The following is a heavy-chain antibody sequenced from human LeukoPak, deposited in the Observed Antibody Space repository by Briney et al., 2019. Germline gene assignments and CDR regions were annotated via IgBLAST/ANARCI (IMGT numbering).Heavy chain of an antibody. Sequence: SSETLSLTCTVSGVSISSSNSYWGWIRQPPGKGLEWIGSIYYSGSTYYNPSLKSRVTISVDTSKNQFSLKLSSVTAADTAVYYCARHRGGYSYGFFRISHLDYWGQGTLVTVSS. CDR3: ARHRGGYSYGFFRISHLDY. CDR2: IYYSGST. D-gene: IGHD5-18*01. V-gene: IGHV4-39*01. J-gene: IGHJ4*02. CDR1: GVSISSSNSY.